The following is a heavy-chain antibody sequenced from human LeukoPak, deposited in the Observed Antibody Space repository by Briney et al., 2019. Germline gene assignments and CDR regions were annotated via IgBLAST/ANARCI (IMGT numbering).Heavy chain of an antibody. CDR3: ATYYYDSGGYYSLWYFDY. D-gene: IGHD3-22*01. J-gene: IGHJ4*02. V-gene: IGHV3-30*04. CDR2: ISYDGSNK. Sequence: PGVSLRLSCAASGFTFSSYTMHWVRQAPGKGLEWVAVISYDGSNKYYADSVKGRFTISRDNSKNTLYLQMNSLRAEDTAVYYCATYYYDSGGYYSLWYFDYWGQGTLVTVSS. CDR1: GFTFSSYT.